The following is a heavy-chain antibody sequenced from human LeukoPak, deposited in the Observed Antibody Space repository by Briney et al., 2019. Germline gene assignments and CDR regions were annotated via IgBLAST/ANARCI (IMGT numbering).Heavy chain of an antibody. V-gene: IGHV3-30*18. CDR2: ISSDESEE. D-gene: IGHD3-22*01. CDR3: AKGGVSSAYHPVDY. J-gene: IGHJ4*02. CDR1: GFIFSSYG. Sequence: SGGSLRLSCAASGFIFSSYGMHWVRQAPGKGLEWVAGISSDESEEFYVGSVKGRFITSRDSSKSMLYLQMNSLRIEDTAVYYCAKGGVSSAYHPVDYWGQGTLVTVSP.